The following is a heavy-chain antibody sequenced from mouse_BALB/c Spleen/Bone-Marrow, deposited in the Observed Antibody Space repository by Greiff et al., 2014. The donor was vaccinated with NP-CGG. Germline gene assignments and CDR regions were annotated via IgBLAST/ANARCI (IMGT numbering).Heavy chain of an antibody. D-gene: IGHD1-1*01. J-gene: IGHJ3*01. V-gene: IGHV1-82*01. CDR1: GYAFSSSW. Sequence: VQGVESGPEMVKPGASVKISCRASGYAFSSSWMNWVKQRPGQGLEWIGRIYPGDGDTNYNGKFKGKATLTADKSSSTAYMQLSSLTSVDSAVYICARTYGSSYFVYWGQGTLVTVSA. CDR3: ARTYGSSYFVY. CDR2: IYPGDGDT.